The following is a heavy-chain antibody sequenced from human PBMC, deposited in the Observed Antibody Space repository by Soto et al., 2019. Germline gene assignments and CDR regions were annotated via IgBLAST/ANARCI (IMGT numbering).Heavy chain of an antibody. CDR1: GYTFTSYG. CDR3: ARAIFLGYCSGGSCYHDFDV. Sequence: ASVKVSCKASGYTFTSYGISWVRQAPGQGLEWMGWISAYNGNTNYAQKLQGRVTMTTDTSTSTAYMELRSLRSDDTAVYYCARAIFLGYCSGGSCYHDFDVWGQGTMVTVSS. J-gene: IGHJ3*01. D-gene: IGHD2-15*01. V-gene: IGHV1-18*01. CDR2: ISAYNGNT.